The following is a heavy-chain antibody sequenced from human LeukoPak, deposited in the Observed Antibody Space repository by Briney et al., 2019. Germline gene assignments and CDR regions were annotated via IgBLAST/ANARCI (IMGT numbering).Heavy chain of an antibody. D-gene: IGHD6-19*01. Sequence: SGTLSLTCTVSDASISSYYWSWIRQPAGKGLEWIGRIYVSGTSVYNPSLKSRVTMSVDTSKNQLSLRLKSVTAADTAVYYCAREVGYSSGWYFDYWGQGTLVTVSS. CDR3: AREVGYSSGWYFDY. CDR1: DASISSYY. CDR2: IYVSGTS. J-gene: IGHJ4*02. V-gene: IGHV4-4*07.